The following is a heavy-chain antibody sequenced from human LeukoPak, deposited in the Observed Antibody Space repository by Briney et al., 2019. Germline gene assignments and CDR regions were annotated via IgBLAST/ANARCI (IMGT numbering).Heavy chain of an antibody. CDR1: GFTFSSYG. CDR2: ISYDGSNK. D-gene: IGHD2-2*01. CDR3: ATADCSSTSCYRL. J-gene: IGHJ4*02. Sequence: GRSLRLSCAASGFTFSSYGMHWVRQAPGKGLEWVAVISYDGSNKYYADSVKGRFTISRDNSKNTLYLQMNSLRAEDTAVYYCATADCSSTSCYRLWGQGTLVTVSS. V-gene: IGHV3-30*03.